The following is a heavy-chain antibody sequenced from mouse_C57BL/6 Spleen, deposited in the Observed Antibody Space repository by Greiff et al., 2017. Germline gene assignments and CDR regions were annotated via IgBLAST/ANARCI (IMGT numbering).Heavy chain of an antibody. D-gene: IGHD4-1*01. J-gene: IGHJ3*01. CDR1: GYTFTDYY. Sequence: EVQLQQSGPELVKPGASVKISCKASGYTFTDYYMNWVKQSHGKSLEWIGDINPNNGGTSYNQKFKGKATLTVDKSSSTAYMELRSLTSEDSAVYYCARRGAGPSWFAYWGQGTLVTVSA. CDR2: INPNNGGT. CDR3: ARRGAGPSWFAY. V-gene: IGHV1-26*01.